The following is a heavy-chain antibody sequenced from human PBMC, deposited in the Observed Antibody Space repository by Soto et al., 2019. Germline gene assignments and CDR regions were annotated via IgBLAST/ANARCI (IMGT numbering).Heavy chain of an antibody. CDR1: GGTFSTYA. Sequence: QVQLVQSGAEVKKPGSSVKVSCKASGGTFSTYAISWVRQAPGQGLEWMGGIIPIFGTAKYAQKFQGRVTITADESTSTAYMELSSLRSEDTAVYYCAREIFGVIISGGRDAFDIWGQGTMVTVPS. CDR3: AREIFGVIISGGRDAFDI. V-gene: IGHV1-69*01. CDR2: IIPIFGTA. J-gene: IGHJ3*02. D-gene: IGHD3-3*01.